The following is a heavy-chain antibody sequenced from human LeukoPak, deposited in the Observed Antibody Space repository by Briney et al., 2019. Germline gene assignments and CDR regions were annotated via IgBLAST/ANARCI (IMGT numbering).Heavy chain of an antibody. J-gene: IGHJ5*02. CDR3: ARGIVVVPAGGWFDP. CDR2: INPNSGGT. D-gene: IGHD2-2*01. CDR1: GYTFTGYY. V-gene: IGHV1-2*02. Sequence: ASVKVSWKASGYTFTGYYMHWVRQAPGQGLEWMGWINPNSGGTNYAQKFQGGVTMTRDTSISTAYMELSRLRSDDTAVYYCARGIVVVPAGGWFDPWGQGTLVTVSS.